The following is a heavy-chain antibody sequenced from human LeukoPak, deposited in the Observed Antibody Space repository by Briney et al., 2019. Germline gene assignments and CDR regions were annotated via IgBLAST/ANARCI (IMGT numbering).Heavy chain of an antibody. V-gene: IGHV4-31*03. Sequence: SETLSLTCTVSGGSLSSGYYYWSWIPQHPGKGLDWIGYIYYSGSNYYNPSIKSRVTILVDTSKNQFYLKLSSVTAADTAVYYGARDRGVAAGIFDYWGEGTLVTVSS. CDR1: GGSLSSGYYY. D-gene: IGHD6-13*01. CDR3: ARDRGVAAGIFDY. J-gene: IGHJ4*02. CDR2: IYYSGSN.